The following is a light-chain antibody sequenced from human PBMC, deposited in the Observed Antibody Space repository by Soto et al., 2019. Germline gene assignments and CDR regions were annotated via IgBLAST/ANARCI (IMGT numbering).Light chain of an antibody. Sequence: ENVMTQSPATLSLSPGERATLSCRASQSVSSYLAWYQQKPGQAPRLLIYDASNRATGIPARFSGSGSGTDFTLTISSLVLADFAVHYCQRRSNWPPITFGLGTRLEIK. J-gene: IGKJ5*01. V-gene: IGKV3-11*01. CDR1: QSVSSY. CDR3: QRRSNWPPIT. CDR2: DAS.